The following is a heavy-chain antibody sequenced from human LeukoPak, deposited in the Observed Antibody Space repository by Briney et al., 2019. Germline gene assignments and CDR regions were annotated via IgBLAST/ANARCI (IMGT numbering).Heavy chain of an antibody. CDR3: AKVLWFGELLSFDY. Sequence: ASVTVSCKASGFTFTSYDINWVRQASGQGLEWMGWMNPNNGNTGYAQKFQGRVTMTRDTSISTAYMELRGLRSEDTAVYYCAKVLWFGELLSFDYWGQGTLVTVSS. CDR2: MNPNNGNT. V-gene: IGHV1-8*01. D-gene: IGHD3-10*01. CDR1: GFTFTSYD. J-gene: IGHJ4*02.